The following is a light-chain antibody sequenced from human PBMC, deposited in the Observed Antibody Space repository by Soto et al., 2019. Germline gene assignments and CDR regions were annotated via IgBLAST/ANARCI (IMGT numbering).Light chain of an antibody. Sequence: QSALTQPASVSGSPGESIIISCTGSSSDIGAYDYVSWYQHHPGRAPKAIIFEVNDRASGVSHRFSGSKSGNTASLTISGLQAEDEADYYCCSYTGTTSPWVFGGGTKLTVL. CDR2: EVN. CDR1: SSDIGAYDY. V-gene: IGLV2-14*01. J-gene: IGLJ3*02. CDR3: CSYTGTTSPWV.